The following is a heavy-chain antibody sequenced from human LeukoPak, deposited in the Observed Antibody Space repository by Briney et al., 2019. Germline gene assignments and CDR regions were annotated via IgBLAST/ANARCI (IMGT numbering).Heavy chain of an antibody. Sequence: GGSLRLSCAASGFTFSSYWMSWVRQAPGKGLEWMANINQDGSEKYYVDYVKGRFTISRDNAKNSLYLEMNSLRAEDTAVYYCARDRPYYYDSSGFDPYYFDYWGQGTLVTVSS. CDR2: INQDGSEK. J-gene: IGHJ4*02. D-gene: IGHD3-22*01. CDR1: GFTFSSYW. V-gene: IGHV3-7*01. CDR3: ARDRPYYYDSSGFDPYYFDY.